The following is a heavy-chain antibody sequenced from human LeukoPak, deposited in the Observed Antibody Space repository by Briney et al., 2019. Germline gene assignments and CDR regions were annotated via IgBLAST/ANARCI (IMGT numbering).Heavy chain of an antibody. CDR2: IYTSGST. CDR1: GGSISSGSYY. V-gene: IGHV4-61*02. CDR3: ARVLYYYYYMDV. J-gene: IGHJ6*03. Sequence: SETLSLTCTVSGGSISSGSYYWSWIRQPAGKGLEWIGRIYTSGSTNYNPSLKSRVTISVDMSKNQFSLKLSSVTAADTAVYYCARVLYYYYYMDVWGKGTTVTVSS.